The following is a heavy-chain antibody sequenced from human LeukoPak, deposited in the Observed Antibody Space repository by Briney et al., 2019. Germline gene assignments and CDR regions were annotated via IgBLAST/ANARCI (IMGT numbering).Heavy chain of an antibody. CDR3: ARHVSGSYRWYWFDP. CDR2: FYYSGST. J-gene: IGHJ5*02. CDR1: GGSFSSYY. D-gene: IGHD1-26*01. V-gene: IGHV4-59*08. Sequence: SETLSLTCAVYGGSFSSYYWSWIRQPPGKGLEWIGYFYYSGSTNYNPSLKSRVTISVDTSKNQFSLKLSSVTAADTAVYYCARHVSGSYRWYWFDPWGQGTLVTVSS.